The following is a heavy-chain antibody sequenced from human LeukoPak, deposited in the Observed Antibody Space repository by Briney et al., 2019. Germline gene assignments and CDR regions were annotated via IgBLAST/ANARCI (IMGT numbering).Heavy chain of an antibody. CDR2: IKQDGSQK. Sequence: PGGSLRLSCAVSGFTFSTYWMSWVRQAPGKGLERVANIKQDGSQKYYVHSVKGRFTISRDNAKNSLYLQMNSLRAEDTAVYYCAREKSGSNAAFDYWGQGTLVTVSS. CDR3: AREKSGSNAAFDY. V-gene: IGHV3-7*01. D-gene: IGHD1-26*01. J-gene: IGHJ4*02. CDR1: GFTFSTYW.